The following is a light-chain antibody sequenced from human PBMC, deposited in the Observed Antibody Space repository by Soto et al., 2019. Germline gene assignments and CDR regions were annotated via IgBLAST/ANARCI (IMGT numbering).Light chain of an antibody. Sequence: AIQMTQSPSSLSASVGDRVTITRRASQGIRNDLGWYQQKPGKAPKLLIYAASSLQSGVPSRFSGSGSGTDFTLTISSLQPEDFSTYYCLQDYNYPRTFGQGTKVEIK. CDR3: LQDYNYPRT. V-gene: IGKV1-6*01. CDR2: AAS. CDR1: QGIRND. J-gene: IGKJ1*01.